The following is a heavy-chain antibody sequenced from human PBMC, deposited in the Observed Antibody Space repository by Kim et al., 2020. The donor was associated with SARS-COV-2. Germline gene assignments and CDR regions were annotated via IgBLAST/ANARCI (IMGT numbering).Heavy chain of an antibody. CDR2: T. Sequence: TNHNPSPKRRVTISVDTSKNQFSLKLSSVTAADTAVYYCARSLRWLHLDYWGQGTLVTVSS. V-gene: IGHV4-59*01. CDR3: ARSLRWLHLDY. J-gene: IGHJ4*02. D-gene: IGHD5-12*01.